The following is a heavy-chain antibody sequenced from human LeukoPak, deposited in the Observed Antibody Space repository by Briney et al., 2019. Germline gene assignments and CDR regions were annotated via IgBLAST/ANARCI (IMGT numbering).Heavy chain of an antibody. D-gene: IGHD3-22*01. Sequence: SETLSLTCTVSGGSISSYFWSWVRQPPGKGLEWIGYIYYSGSTNYNPSLKSRVTMSLDTSKNQFSLKVTSVTAADTAVYHCARAVGYYFDNSGPSKTFDYWGQGTLVTVSS. J-gene: IGHJ4*02. CDR2: IYYSGST. CDR3: ARAVGYYFDNSGPSKTFDY. V-gene: IGHV4-59*08. CDR1: GGSISSYF.